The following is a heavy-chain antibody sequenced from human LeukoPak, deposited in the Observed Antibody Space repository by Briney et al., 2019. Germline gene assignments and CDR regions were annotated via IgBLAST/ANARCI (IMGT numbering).Heavy chain of an antibody. J-gene: IGHJ4*02. CDR3: ARFRPTI. CDR2: IYYSGST. CDR1: GDSISSSSYY. Sequence: SKTLSLTCTVSGDSISSSSYYWGWIRQPPGKGLERLGTIYYSGSTYYNPSLKSRVTISIDTSKNQFSLKLNSVTAADTAVYYCARFRPTIWGQGSLVYVSS. D-gene: IGHD5-24*01. V-gene: IGHV4-39*01.